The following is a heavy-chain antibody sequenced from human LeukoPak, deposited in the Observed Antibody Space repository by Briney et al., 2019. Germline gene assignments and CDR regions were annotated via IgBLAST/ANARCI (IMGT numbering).Heavy chain of an antibody. V-gene: IGHV4-59*01. D-gene: IGHD3-10*01. CDR2: IYHSGTI. Sequence: SETLSLTCSVSGGSITSYYWSWIRQSPGKGLEWIGYIYHSGTINYNPSLKSRVTISIDTSKNQFSLRLTSVTAADRAVYYCARTRYYFASGSYWNLFDYWGQGTRVTVSS. CDR1: GGSITSYY. CDR3: ARTRYYFASGSYWNLFDY. J-gene: IGHJ4*02.